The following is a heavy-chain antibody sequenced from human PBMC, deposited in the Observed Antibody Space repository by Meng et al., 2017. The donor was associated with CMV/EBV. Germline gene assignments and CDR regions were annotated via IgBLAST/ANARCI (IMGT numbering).Heavy chain of an antibody. J-gene: IGHJ4*02. V-gene: IGHV1-18*01. D-gene: IGHD3-9*01. CDR2: ISAYNGNT. CDR3: SRNAFGNDILSYFDY. Sequence: VKVSCKASGYTFTSYGISWVRQAPGQGLEWMGWISAYNGNTNYAQKLQGRVTMTTDTSTSTAYMELRSLRSDDTAVYYCSRNAFGNDILSYFDYWGQGTLVTVSS. CDR1: GYTFTSYG.